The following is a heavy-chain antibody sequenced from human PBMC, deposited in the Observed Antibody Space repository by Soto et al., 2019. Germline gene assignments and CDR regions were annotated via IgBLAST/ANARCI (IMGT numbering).Heavy chain of an antibody. Sequence: EVQLVESGGRLVQPGRSLRLSCAASGFTFDDYAMHCVRQAPGKGLEWVSGISRNSGSIGYADSVKGRFTISRDNAKNALYLQMDSLRAEDTALYYCANASGSGWHKGFRGWGHGTLVTVSS. CDR2: ISRNSGSI. CDR3: ANASGSGWHKGFRG. J-gene: IGHJ4*01. V-gene: IGHV3-9*01. D-gene: IGHD6-19*01. CDR1: GFTFDDYA.